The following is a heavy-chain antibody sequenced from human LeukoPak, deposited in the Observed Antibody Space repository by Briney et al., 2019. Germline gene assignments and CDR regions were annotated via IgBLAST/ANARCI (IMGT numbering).Heavy chain of an antibody. Sequence: SETLSLTCAVSGYSISSGYYWGWIRRPPGKGLEWIGSIYHSGSTYYNPSLKSRVTISVDTSKNQFSLKLSSVTAADTAVYYCARGVRGIAAAGSSNWFDPWGQGTLVTVSS. D-gene: IGHD6-13*01. V-gene: IGHV4-38-2*01. CDR2: IYHSGST. J-gene: IGHJ5*02. CDR3: ARGVRGIAAAGSSNWFDP. CDR1: GYSISSGYY.